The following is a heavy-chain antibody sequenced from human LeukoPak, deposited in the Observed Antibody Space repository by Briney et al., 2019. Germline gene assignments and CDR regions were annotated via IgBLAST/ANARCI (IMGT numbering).Heavy chain of an antibody. CDR3: ARSRLNYDFWSDSLYYYYGMDV. D-gene: IGHD3-3*01. V-gene: IGHV4-59*01. J-gene: IGHJ6*02. Sequence: SETLSLTCTVSGGSISSYYWSWIRHPPGKGLEWIGYIYYSGSTNYNPSLKSRVTISVDTSKNQFSLKLSSVTAADTAVYYCARSRLNYDFWSDSLYYYYGMDVWGQGTTVTVSS. CDR1: GGSISSYY. CDR2: IYYSGST.